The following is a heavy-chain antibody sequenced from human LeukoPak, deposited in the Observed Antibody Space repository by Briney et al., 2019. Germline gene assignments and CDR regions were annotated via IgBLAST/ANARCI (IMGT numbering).Heavy chain of an antibody. J-gene: IGHJ4*02. D-gene: IGHD3-22*01. V-gene: IGHV1-2*02. CDR1: GYTFTGYY. CDR2: INPNSGGT. Sequence: ASVKVSCKASGYTFTGYYMHWVRQAPGQGLEWMGWINPNSGGTNYAQKFQGRVTMTRDTSISTPYMELSRLRSDDTAVYYCARVFPTYYYDSSGYYYLDYWGQGTLVTVSS. CDR3: ARVFPTYYYDSSGYYYLDY.